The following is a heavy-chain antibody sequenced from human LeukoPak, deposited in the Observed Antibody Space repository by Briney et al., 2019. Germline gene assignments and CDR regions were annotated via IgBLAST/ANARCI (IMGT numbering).Heavy chain of an antibody. CDR2: IYYSGST. CDR1: GGSISSGGYY. Sequence: PSLTLSLTCTVSGGSISSGGYYWTWIRQHPGKGLEWIGYIYYSGSTSYNPSLKSRVTISLDTSKNQFSLKLSSVTAADTAVYYCAIQDYGGTSGYWGQGTLVTVSS. D-gene: IGHD4-23*01. CDR3: AIQDYGGTSGY. V-gene: IGHV4-31*03. J-gene: IGHJ4*02.